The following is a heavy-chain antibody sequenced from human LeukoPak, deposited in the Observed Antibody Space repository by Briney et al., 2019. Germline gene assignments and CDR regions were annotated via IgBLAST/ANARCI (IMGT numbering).Heavy chain of an antibody. CDR1: GYSFSSYW. Sequence: GESLKISCKGSGYSFSSYWIGWVRQTPGKGLEWMGIIYPGDSDTRYSPSFQGQVTISADKSISTAYLQWSSLKASDTAMYYCARLVPYYYDSSGYRDYWGQGTLVTVSS. CDR3: ARLVPYYYDSSGYRDY. J-gene: IGHJ4*02. D-gene: IGHD3-22*01. V-gene: IGHV5-51*01. CDR2: IYPGDSDT.